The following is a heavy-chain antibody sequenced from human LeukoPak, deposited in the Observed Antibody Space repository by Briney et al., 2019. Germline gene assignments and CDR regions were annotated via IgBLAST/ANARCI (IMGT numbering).Heavy chain of an antibody. V-gene: IGHV1-8*01. Sequence: ASVKVSCKASGSTFTSYDINWVRQATGQGLEWMGWMNPNSGNTGYAQKFQGRVTMTRNTSISTAYMELSSLRSEDTAVYYCARGYKLRRVKGVVVIISLPFDYWGQGTLVTVFS. CDR1: GSTFTSYD. J-gene: IGHJ4*02. CDR3: ARGYKLRRVKGVVVIISLPFDY. CDR2: MNPNSGNT. D-gene: IGHD3-22*01.